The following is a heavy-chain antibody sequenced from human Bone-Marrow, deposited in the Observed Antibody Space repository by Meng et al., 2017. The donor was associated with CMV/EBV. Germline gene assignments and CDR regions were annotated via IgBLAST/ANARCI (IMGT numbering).Heavy chain of an antibody. Sequence: GGSLRLSCAASEISFSDNYMSWIRQAPGKGLEWLSYISSSGTTIFYADSVKGRFTISRDNAKNSLYLQMNSLRAEDTAVYYCARGKDDIPSAAFDIWGQGTMVTVSS. J-gene: IGHJ3*02. V-gene: IGHV3-11*01. D-gene: IGHD3-9*01. CDR3: ARGKDDIPSAAFDI. CDR2: ISSSGTTI. CDR1: EISFSDNY.